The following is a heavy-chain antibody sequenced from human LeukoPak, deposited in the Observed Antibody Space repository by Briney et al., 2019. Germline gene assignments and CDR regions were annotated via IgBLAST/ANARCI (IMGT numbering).Heavy chain of an antibody. CDR1: GYTFTSYA. CDR3: ARDSTGFDY. J-gene: IGHJ4*02. V-gene: IGHV1-3*01. CDR2: INAGNGNT. D-gene: IGHD1-1*01. Sequence: ASVKVSCKASGYTFTSYAMHWVRQAPGQRPEWMGWINAGNGNTKYSQKFQGRVTITRDTSASTAYMGLSSLRSEDTAVYYCARDSTGFDYWGQGTLVIVSS.